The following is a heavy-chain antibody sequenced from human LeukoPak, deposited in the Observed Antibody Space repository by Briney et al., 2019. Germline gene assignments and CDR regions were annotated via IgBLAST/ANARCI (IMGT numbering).Heavy chain of an antibody. J-gene: IGHJ4*02. V-gene: IGHV3-23*01. CDR1: GFTFSSYG. CDR2: ISGSGGST. Sequence: PGGSLRLSCAASGFTFSSYGMSWVRQAPGKGLEWVSAISGSGGSTYYADSVKGRFTISRDNSKNTMYLQMNRLRVEDTAVYFCARDIRGGTNEEGQSWGQGILVTVSS. CDR3: ARDIRGGTNEEGQS. D-gene: IGHD1-26*01.